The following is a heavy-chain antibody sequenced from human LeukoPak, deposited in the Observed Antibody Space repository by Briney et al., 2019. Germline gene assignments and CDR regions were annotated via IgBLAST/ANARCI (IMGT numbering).Heavy chain of an antibody. CDR3: ARTLYSYGTFNWFDP. J-gene: IGHJ5*02. CDR1: GYSFTSYW. D-gene: IGHD5-18*01. Sequence: GESLKISCKGSGYSFTSYWIGWVRQLPGKGLEWMGIIYPGDSDTRYSPSFQGQVTISADKSISTAYLQWSSLKASDTAMYYCARTLYSYGTFNWFDPWGQGTLVTVSS. CDR2: IYPGDSDT. V-gene: IGHV5-51*01.